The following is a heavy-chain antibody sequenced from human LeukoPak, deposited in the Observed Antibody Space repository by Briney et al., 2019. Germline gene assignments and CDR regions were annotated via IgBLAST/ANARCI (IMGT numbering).Heavy chain of an antibody. CDR2: IIPIFGTA. V-gene: IGHV1-69*05. Sequence: SVKVSCKASGGTFSSYAISWVRQAPGQGLEWMGGIIPIFGTANYAQKFQGRVTITTDESTSTAYMELSSLRSEDTAVYYCAKDISFVAAAELDYWGQGTLVTVSS. CDR1: GGTFSSYA. CDR3: AKDISFVAAAELDY. D-gene: IGHD6-13*01. J-gene: IGHJ4*02.